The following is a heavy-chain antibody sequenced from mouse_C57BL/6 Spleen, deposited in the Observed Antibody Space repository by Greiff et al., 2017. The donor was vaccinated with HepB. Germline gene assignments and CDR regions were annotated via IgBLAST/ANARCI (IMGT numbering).Heavy chain of an antibody. CDR1: GYTFTSYW. J-gene: IGHJ2*01. CDR3: ARGNYGLLAFDY. V-gene: IGHV1-64*01. CDR2: IHPNSGST. D-gene: IGHD1-1*02. Sequence: VQLQQPGAELVKPGASVKLSCKASGYTFTSYWMHWVKQRPGQGLEWIGMIHPNSGSTNYNEKFKSKATLTVDKSSSTAYMQLSSLTSEDSAVYYCARGNYGLLAFDYWGQGTTLTVSS.